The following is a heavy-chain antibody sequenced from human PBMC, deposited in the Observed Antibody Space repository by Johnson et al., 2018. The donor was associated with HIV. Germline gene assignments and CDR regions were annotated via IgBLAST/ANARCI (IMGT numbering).Heavy chain of an antibody. Sequence: VQLVESGGGLVKPGGSLRLSCAASGFTFSNAWMNWVRQAPGKGLEWVGRIKSKTDGETTDYAAPVKGRFTISRDDSKNTLYLQMNSLKTEDTAVYYCTTDLIRRYYGSGLRDAFDIWGQGTMVTVSS. CDR3: TTDLIRRYYGSGLRDAFDI. D-gene: IGHD3-10*01. CDR2: IKSKTDGETT. CDR1: GFTFSNAW. V-gene: IGHV3-15*01. J-gene: IGHJ3*02.